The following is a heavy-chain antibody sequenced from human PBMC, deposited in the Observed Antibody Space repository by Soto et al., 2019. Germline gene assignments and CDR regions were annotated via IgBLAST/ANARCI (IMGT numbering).Heavy chain of an antibody. CDR1: GGSFSGYY. V-gene: IGHV4-34*01. J-gene: IGHJ2*01. D-gene: IGHD3-9*01. CDR3: ARESHDILTGTPWVWYFDL. Sequence: QVQLQQWGAGPLRPLETLSLTCGVSGGSFSGYYWAWIRQSPGKGLEWIGEINDRGSINYNPSLKSRVSISVDTSKNHYSLTLRSVTAADTAVYYCARESHDILTGTPWVWYFDLWGRGTLVTVSS. CDR2: INDRGSI.